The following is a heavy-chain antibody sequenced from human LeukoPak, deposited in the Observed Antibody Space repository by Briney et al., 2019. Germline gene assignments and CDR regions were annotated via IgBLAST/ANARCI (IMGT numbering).Heavy chain of an antibody. V-gene: IGHV3-23*01. CDR2: ISGSGGST. CDR1: GFTFSSYA. Sequence: PGGSLRLSCAASGFTFSSYAMSWVRQAPGKGLEWVSAISGSGGSTYYADSVKGRFTISRDNSKNTLYLQMNSLRAEDTAVCYCAKSRDFWSGSNNWFDAWGQGTLVTVSS. CDR3: AKSRDFWSGSNNWFDA. D-gene: IGHD3-3*01. J-gene: IGHJ5*02.